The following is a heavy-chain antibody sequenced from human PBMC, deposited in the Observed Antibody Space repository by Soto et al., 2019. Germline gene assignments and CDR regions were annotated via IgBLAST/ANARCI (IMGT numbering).Heavy chain of an antibody. V-gene: IGHV3-23*01. Sequence: EVQLLESGGGLVQPGGSLRLSCVVSGFTFSNYAMTWVRQAPGKGLEWVSSMSSRTYYADSVKGRFTISRDNSKNTLFLQMNSLRDPYTAMSYCAKGSSWSEFQYWGQGTLVTVSS. CDR2: MSSRT. J-gene: IGHJ4*02. D-gene: IGHD6-19*01. CDR1: GFTFSNYA. CDR3: AKGSSWSEFQY.